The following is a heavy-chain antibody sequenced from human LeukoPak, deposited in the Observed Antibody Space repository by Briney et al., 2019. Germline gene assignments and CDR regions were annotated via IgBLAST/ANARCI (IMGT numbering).Heavy chain of an antibody. CDR2: VWFDGSNK. J-gene: IGHJ4*02. CDR1: GFTFSSYG. D-gene: IGHD5-18*01. Sequence: PRCALTLSCEESGFTFSSYGMHWVRPAPGKGLEWVAFVWFDGSNKYYADSVKGRFTISRDNSKNLLYLQMNSLIVEHTALYYCLRDSRIPLWPLYYFTYWGQGTVVAVSS. CDR3: LRDSRIPLWPLYYFTY. V-gene: IGHV3-33*01.